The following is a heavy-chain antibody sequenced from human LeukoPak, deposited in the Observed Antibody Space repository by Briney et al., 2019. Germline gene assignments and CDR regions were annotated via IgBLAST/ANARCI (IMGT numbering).Heavy chain of an antibody. J-gene: IGHJ3*02. D-gene: IGHD1-26*01. CDR1: GYTFTSYA. Sequence: ASVKVSCKASGYTFTSYAMHWVRQAPGQRLEWMGWINAGNGNTKYSQEFQGRVTITRGTSASTAYMELSSLRSEDTAVYYCATESYSGSYLYAFDIWGQGTMVTVSS. CDR2: INAGNGNT. V-gene: IGHV1-3*03. CDR3: ATESYSGSYLYAFDI.